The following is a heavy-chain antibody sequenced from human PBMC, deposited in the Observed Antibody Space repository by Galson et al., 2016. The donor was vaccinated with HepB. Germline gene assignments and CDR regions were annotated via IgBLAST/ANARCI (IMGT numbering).Heavy chain of an antibody. Sequence: SETLSLTCTVSGASISSSDYYWSWIRQSAGKGLEWIGNVSDSGSTTYNPSLESRVTISIDTSKKQFSLKLTSVTAADTAVYYCARHKVSATEGGFDAWGQGTLVTVSS. CDR2: VSDSGST. J-gene: IGHJ5*02. CDR3: ARHKVSATEGGFDA. CDR1: GASISSSDYY. V-gene: IGHV4-61*10. D-gene: IGHD6-13*01.